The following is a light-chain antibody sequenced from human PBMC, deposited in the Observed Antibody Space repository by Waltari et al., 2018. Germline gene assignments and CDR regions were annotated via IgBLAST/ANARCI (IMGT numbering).Light chain of an antibody. CDR3: SSYAGSNIYI. CDR2: DVS. CDR1: SSDIGGYNY. J-gene: IGLJ1*01. V-gene: IGLV2-8*01. Sequence: QAALTQPPSVSGSPGQSVTISCTGTSSDIGGYNYVSWYQQHPGKAPNLMIYDVSKRPSGVSDRFSGSKSGNTASLTISGLQAEDEADYYCSSYAGSNIYIFGAGTRLTVL.